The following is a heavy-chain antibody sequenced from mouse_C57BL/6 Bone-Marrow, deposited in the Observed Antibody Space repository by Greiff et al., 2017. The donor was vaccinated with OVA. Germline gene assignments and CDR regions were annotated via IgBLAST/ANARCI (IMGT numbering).Heavy chain of an antibody. CDR1: GFTFSSYA. CDR3: TRGYYGSKGAAWFAY. Sequence: EVQGVESGEGLVKPGGSLKLSCAASGFTFSSYAMSWVRQTPEKRLEWVAYISSGGAYIYYADTVKGRFTISRDNARNTLYLQMSSLKSEDTAMYYCTRGYYGSKGAAWFAYWGQGTLVTVSA. J-gene: IGHJ3*01. V-gene: IGHV5-9-1*02. D-gene: IGHD1-1*01. CDR2: ISSGGAYI.